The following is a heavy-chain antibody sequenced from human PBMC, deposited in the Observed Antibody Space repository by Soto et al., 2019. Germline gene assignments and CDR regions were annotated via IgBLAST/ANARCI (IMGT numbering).Heavy chain of an antibody. CDR1: GGSFSGYY. V-gene: IGHV4-34*01. CDR3: AREFGDYASLGFDY. J-gene: IGHJ4*02. D-gene: IGHD4-17*01. CDR2: INHSGST. Sequence: SETLSLTCAVYGGSFSGYYWSWIRQPPGKGLEWIGEINHSGSTNYNPSLKSRVTISVDTSKNQFSLKLSSVTAADTAVYYCAREFGDYASLGFDYWGQGTLVTVSS.